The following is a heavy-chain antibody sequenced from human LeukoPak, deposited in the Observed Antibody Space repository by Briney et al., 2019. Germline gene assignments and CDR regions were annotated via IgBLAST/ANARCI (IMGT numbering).Heavy chain of an antibody. Sequence: GGSLRLSNAASGFTFSSFGMHWVHQAPGKGLEWVAIIWYDGNNKYYADSVKGRFTISRDNSKNMLYLQMNSLRAEDTAVYYCAKDQGIGDYASTDYWGQGTRATVSS. J-gene: IGHJ4*02. CDR2: IWYDGNNK. CDR1: GFTFSSFG. D-gene: IGHD4-17*01. CDR3: AKDQGIGDYASTDY. V-gene: IGHV3-33*06.